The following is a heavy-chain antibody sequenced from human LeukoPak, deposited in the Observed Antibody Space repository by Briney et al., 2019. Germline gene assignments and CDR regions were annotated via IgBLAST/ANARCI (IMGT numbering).Heavy chain of an antibody. CDR2: IYYSGST. Sequence: SETLSLTCTVSGGPISSYYWSWIRQPPGKGLEWIGYIYYSGSTNYNPSLKSRVTISVDTSKNQFSLKLSSVTAADTAVYYCASHYSGYYFQPFDYWGQGTLVTVSS. J-gene: IGHJ4*02. V-gene: IGHV4-59*08. CDR1: GGPISSYY. D-gene: IGHD3-22*01. CDR3: ASHYSGYYFQPFDY.